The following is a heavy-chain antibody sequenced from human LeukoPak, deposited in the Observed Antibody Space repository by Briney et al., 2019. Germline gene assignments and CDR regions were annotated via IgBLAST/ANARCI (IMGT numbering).Heavy chain of an antibody. CDR2: ISGSGGST. V-gene: IGHV3-23*01. J-gene: IGHJ5*02. Sequence: ETLSLTCTVSGGSITTYYWSWVRQAPGKGLEWVSAISGSGGSTYYADSVKSRFTISRDNSKNTLYLQMNSLRAEDTAVYYCANLLYYGSGSYYNNWFDPWGQGTLVTVSS. D-gene: IGHD3-10*01. CDR3: ANLLYYGSGSYYNNWFDP. CDR1: GGSITTYY.